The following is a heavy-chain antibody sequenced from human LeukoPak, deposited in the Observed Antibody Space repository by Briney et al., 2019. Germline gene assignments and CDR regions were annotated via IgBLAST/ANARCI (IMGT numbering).Heavy chain of an antibody. J-gene: IGHJ3*02. Sequence: SETLSLTCTVSGCSISSYYWSWIRQPPGKGLEWIGYIYYSGSTNYNPSLKSRVTISVDTSKNQFSLKLSSVTAADTAVYYCARGVQGDAFDIWGQGTMVTVSS. V-gene: IGHV4-59*01. CDR2: IYYSGST. CDR1: GCSISSYY. CDR3: ARGVQGDAFDI.